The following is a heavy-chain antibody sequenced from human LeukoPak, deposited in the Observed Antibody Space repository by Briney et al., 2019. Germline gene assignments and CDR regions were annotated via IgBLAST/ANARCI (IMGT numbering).Heavy chain of an antibody. D-gene: IGHD3-3*01. CDR3: ARAEWHDFWSGSHMKGWFDP. CDR2: INPNSGGT. J-gene: IGHJ5*02. V-gene: IGHV1-2*02. Sequence: GASVKVSCKASGYTFTGYYMHWVRQAPGQGLEWMGWINPNSGGTNYAQKFQGRVTMTRDTSISTAYMELSRLRSDDTAVYYCARAEWHDFWSGSHMKGWFDPWGQGTLVTVSS. CDR1: GYTFTGYY.